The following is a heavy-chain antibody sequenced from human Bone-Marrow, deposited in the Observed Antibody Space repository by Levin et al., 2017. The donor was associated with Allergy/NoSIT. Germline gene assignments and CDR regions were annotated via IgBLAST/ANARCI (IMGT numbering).Heavy chain of an antibody. D-gene: IGHD5-18*01. CDR2: IKQDGSDK. CDR3: ARIFFRGYSYGNPDY. J-gene: IGHJ4*02. V-gene: IGHV3-7*04. CDR1: GFTFSIHW. Sequence: LSLTCAASGFTFSIHWMSWVRQAPGKGLEWVANIKQDGSDKYYVDSVKGRFTISRDNAKNSLYLQMNSLRAEDTAVYYCARIFFRGYSYGNPDYWGQGTLVTVSS.